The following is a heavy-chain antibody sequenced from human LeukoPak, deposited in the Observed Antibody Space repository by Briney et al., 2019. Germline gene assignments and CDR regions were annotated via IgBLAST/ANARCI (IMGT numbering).Heavy chain of an antibody. Sequence: GGSLRLSCAASGFSVTSKDMTWVRQAPGKGLEWVSVIYSGGNTYYADSVKGRFSISRGNSKNTLYLQMNSLRGEDTAVYYCARVPYYDLWSGPGYFDYWGQGTLVTVSA. CDR1: GFSVTSKD. CDR3: ARVPYYDLWSGPGYFDY. D-gene: IGHD3-3*01. J-gene: IGHJ4*02. V-gene: IGHV3-66*01. CDR2: IYSGGNT.